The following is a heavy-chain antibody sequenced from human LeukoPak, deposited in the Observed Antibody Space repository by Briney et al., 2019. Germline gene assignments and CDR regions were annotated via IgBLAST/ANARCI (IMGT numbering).Heavy chain of an antibody. CDR2: INHSGST. CDR1: VGSFRGYY. Sequence: SQTLSLTCAVYVGSFRGYYWSWIRQPPGKGLEWIGEINHSGSTNYTSSLKSRVTLSVDTSKNQFSLKLSSVTAADTAVYYCARDRHYLRSYFDYWGQGTLVTVSS. D-gene: IGHD4-17*01. CDR3: ARDRHYLRSYFDY. V-gene: IGHV4-34*01. J-gene: IGHJ4*02.